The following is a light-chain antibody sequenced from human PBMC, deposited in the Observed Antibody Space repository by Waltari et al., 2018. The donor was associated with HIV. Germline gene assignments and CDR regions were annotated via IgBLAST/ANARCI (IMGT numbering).Light chain of an antibody. Sequence: MGLTQSPATLSLSPGERATLSCRASQSVSSYLAWYQQKPGQAPRLLIYDASNRATGIPARFSGSGSGTDFTLTISSLEPEDFAVYYCQQRSNWPPSITFGQGTRLEIK. CDR3: QQRSNWPPSIT. J-gene: IGKJ5*01. V-gene: IGKV3-11*01. CDR2: DAS. CDR1: QSVSSY.